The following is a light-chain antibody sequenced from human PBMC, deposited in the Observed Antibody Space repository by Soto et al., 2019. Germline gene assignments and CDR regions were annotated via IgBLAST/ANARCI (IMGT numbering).Light chain of an antibody. V-gene: IGLV2-11*01. CDR3: CSYAGSSYV. Sequence: LNQPRSVYGSPGQAVTIPCNGTSSDVGGYNYVSWYQQHPGKAPKLMIYDVSKRPSGVPDRFSGSKSGNTASLTISGLQAEDEADYYCCSYAGSSYVFGTGTKVTVL. J-gene: IGLJ1*01. CDR1: SSDVGGYNY. CDR2: DVS.